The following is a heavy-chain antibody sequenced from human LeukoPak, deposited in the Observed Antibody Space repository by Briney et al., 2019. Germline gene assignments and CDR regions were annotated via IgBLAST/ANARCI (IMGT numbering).Heavy chain of an antibody. Sequence: SGTLSLTCAVSGGCMNNSNWWNWVRQPPGKGLKWIGEIYESGSTNYNPSLKSRVTIFVDKSKNQFSLKLTSVTAADTAVYYCAGEIVIRSAMDVWGQGTTVTVSS. D-gene: IGHD2/OR15-2a*01. CDR2: IYESGST. CDR3: AGEIVIRSAMDV. J-gene: IGHJ6*02. V-gene: IGHV4-4*02. CDR1: GGCMNNSNW.